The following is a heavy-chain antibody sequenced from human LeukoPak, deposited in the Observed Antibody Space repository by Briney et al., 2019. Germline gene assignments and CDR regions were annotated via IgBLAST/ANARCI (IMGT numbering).Heavy chain of an antibody. CDR1: GGSISSYY. J-gene: IGHJ6*02. D-gene: IGHD6-13*01. V-gene: IGHV4-59*08. CDR2: IYYSGST. Sequence: PSETLSLTCTVSGGSISSYYGSWIRQPPGKGLEWIGYIYYSGSTNYNPSLKSRVTISVDTSKNQFSLKLSSVTAADTAVYYCARHPVYSSSWYTPPYYYGMDVWGQGTTVTVSS. CDR3: ARHPVYSSSWYTPPYYYGMDV.